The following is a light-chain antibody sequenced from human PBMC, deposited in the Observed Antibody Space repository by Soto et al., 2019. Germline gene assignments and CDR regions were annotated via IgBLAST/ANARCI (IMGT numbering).Light chain of an antibody. V-gene: IGLV1-44*01. Sequence: QSVLTQPPSASGAPGQRVAISCSGSSSNIGSNTVNWYRQLPGTAPKLLIYSNNQRPSGVPARFSGSKSGTSASLAISGLQSEDEADYYCSAWDDSLNGPGFGGGTKLT. CDR2: SNN. CDR3: SAWDDSLNGPG. CDR1: SSNIGSNT. J-gene: IGLJ2*01.